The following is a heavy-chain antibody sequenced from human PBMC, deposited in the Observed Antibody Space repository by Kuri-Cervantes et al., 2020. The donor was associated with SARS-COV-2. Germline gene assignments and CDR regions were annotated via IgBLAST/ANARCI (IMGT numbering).Heavy chain of an antibody. V-gene: IGHV3-21*01. D-gene: IGHD3-10*01. J-gene: IGHJ3*02. CDR3: ARDRPSNYYGSGSSLDAFDI. CDR2: ISSSSSYI. Sequence: GESLKISCAAPGFTFSSYEMNWVRQAPGKGLEWVSSISSSSSYIYYADSVKGRFTISRDNAKNSLYLQMNSLRAEDTAVYYCARDRPSNYYGSGSSLDAFDIWGQGTMVTVSS. CDR1: GFTFSSYE.